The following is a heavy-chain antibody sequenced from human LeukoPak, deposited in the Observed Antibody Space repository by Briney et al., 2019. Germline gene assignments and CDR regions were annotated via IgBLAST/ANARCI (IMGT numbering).Heavy chain of an antibody. CDR3: ANYWYP. Sequence: GGSLRLSCAASGFTFGTYWMSWVRQAPGKGLEWVANIKQDGSEKYYVDSVKGRFTISRDNAKNTLYLQMNSLRVEDTAVYYCANYWYPWGPGTLVTVSS. V-gene: IGHV3-7*02. CDR2: IKQDGSEK. D-gene: IGHD2-8*02. J-gene: IGHJ5*02. CDR1: GFTFGTYW.